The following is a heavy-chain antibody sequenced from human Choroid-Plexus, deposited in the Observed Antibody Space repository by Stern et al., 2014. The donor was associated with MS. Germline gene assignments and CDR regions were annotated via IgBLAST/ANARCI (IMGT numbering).Heavy chain of an antibody. CDR1: GFTFGSCA. J-gene: IGHJ5*02. Sequence: VQLVESGGGVVQPGRPLGLSCAASGFTFGSCAMHWVRQAPGKGMEWVAGVSYDASNKYYADSVKGRFTVSRDNSQNTLYMQMSSRRAEDTAVYFCAKDRQYLTYFFDHWGQGSLVTVSS. V-gene: IGHV3-30*18. CDR2: VSYDASNK. CDR3: AKDRQYLTYFFDH. D-gene: IGHD2-8*01.